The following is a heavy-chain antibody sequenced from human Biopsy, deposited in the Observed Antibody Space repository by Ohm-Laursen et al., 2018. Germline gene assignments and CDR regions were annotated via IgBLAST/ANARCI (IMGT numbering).Heavy chain of an antibody. V-gene: IGHV4-59*08. Sequence: TLSLTCTVSGGSIRNFYWTWIRQSPGEGLEYIGYIYYSGFTHYNPSLKSRVAISVDTSRNHFSLKMNSLTAADTAVYFCARCAGGGSCYAGFDHWGRGSLVTVSS. CDR2: IYYSGFT. CDR3: ARCAGGGSCYAGFDH. D-gene: IGHD2-15*01. J-gene: IGHJ4*02. CDR1: GGSIRNFY.